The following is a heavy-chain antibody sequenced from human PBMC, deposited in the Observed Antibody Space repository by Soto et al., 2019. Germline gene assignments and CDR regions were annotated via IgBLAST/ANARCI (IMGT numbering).Heavy chain of an antibody. CDR3: VRVLASGYSSSWYLDY. V-gene: IGHV4-31*03. CDR1: GGSINSGDYY. J-gene: IGHJ4*02. CDR2: IYFTGNT. D-gene: IGHD6-13*01. Sequence: QVQLQESGPGLVKPSESLSLTCTVSGGSINSGDYYWSWIRQHPGKGLEWIGHIYFTGNTFYIPSLKSRVSISLDTPKNQCSLNLSSVTAADTAIYYCVRVLASGYSSSWYLDYWGQGTLVTVSS.